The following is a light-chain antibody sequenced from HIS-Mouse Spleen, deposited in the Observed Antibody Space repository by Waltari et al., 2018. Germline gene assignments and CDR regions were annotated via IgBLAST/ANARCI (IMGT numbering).Light chain of an antibody. CDR1: ALPKKY. CDR2: EYR. J-gene: IGLJ3*02. CDR3: YSTDSSGNHRV. V-gene: IGLV3-10*01. Sequence: SYDLTQPPSVSVSPGQTARITCSGDALPKKYAYWYQQKSGQAPVLLIYEYRQRPSGVPERFSGSKSGTLATLTISGAQAEDEADYYCYSTDSSGNHRVFGGGTKLTVL.